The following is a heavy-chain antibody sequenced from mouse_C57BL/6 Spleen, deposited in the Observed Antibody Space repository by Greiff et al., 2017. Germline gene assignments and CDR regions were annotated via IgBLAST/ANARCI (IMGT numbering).Heavy chain of an antibody. J-gene: IGHJ1*03. CDR2: IYPGDGDT. V-gene: IGHV1-80*01. CDR3: AKGAYGNYDWYFDV. Sequence: LVESGAELVKPGASVKISCKASGYAFSSYWMNWVKQRPGKGLEWIGQIYPGDGDTNYNGKFKGKATLTADKSSSTAYMQLSSLTSEDSAVYFCAKGAYGNYDWYFDVWGTGTTVTVSS. D-gene: IGHD2-1*01. CDR1: GYAFSSYW.